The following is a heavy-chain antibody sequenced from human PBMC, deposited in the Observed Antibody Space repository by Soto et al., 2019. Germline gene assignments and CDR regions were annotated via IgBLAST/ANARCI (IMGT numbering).Heavy chain of an antibody. CDR2: IWYDGSNK. V-gene: IGHV3-33*01. D-gene: IGHD2-2*01. Sequence: QVQLVESGGGVVQPGRSLRLSCAASGFTFSSYGMHWVRQAPGKGLEWVAGIWYDGSNKYYADTVKGRFTISRDNSKNTMYLQMNSLRAEDAAVYYCARDATDIEVVPAAENYYYYGMDVWGQGTTVTVSS. CDR3: ARDATDIEVVPAAENYYYYGMDV. CDR1: GFTFSSYG. J-gene: IGHJ6*02.